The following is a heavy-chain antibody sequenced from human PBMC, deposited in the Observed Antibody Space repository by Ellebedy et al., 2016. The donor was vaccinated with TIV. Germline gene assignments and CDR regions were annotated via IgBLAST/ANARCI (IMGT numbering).Heavy chain of an antibody. D-gene: IGHD3-10*01. CDR2: INIDGSST. CDR1: GFTFSGYW. CDR3: ARDVLFGEIWP. V-gene: IGHV3-74*01. J-gene: IGHJ5*02. Sequence: GESLKISCAASGFTFSGYWMHWVRQVPGKGLVWLSRINIDGSSTTYADSVKGRFTISRDNAKNMLYLQMNSLRAEDTAVYYCARDVLFGEIWPWGPGTLVTVSS.